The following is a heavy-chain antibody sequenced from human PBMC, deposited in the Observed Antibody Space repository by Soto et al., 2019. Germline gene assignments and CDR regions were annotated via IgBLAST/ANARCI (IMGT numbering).Heavy chain of an antibody. CDR3: LKEGGYCPSATCYPPGNHYSAS. CDR2: IKFDGSEK. Sequence: ARWSPRLSCLASVFSFSEYWMSWCRQAPGKGPEWVANIKFDGSEKQYVDSVRGRFSISRDNLRNSRFLQMNSLRAGYTAIYYFLKEGGYCPSATCYPPGNHYSASWGQAPWSPSPQ. J-gene: IGHJ5*01. V-gene: IGHV3-7*03. CDR1: VFSFSEYW. D-gene: IGHD3-10*01.